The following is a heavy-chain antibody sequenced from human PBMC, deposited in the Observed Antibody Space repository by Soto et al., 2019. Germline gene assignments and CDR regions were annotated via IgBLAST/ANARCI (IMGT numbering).Heavy chain of an antibody. V-gene: IGHV3-64D*08. D-gene: IGHD2-15*01. J-gene: IGHJ4*02. Sequence: GGSLRLSCSASGFTFSSYAMHWVRQAPGKGLEYVSAISSNGGSTYYADSVKGRFTISRDNSKNTLYLQMSSLRAEDTAVYYCVKDRGFVVAATRPDYWGQGTLVTVSS. CDR2: ISSNGGST. CDR3: VKDRGFVVAATRPDY. CDR1: GFTFSSYA.